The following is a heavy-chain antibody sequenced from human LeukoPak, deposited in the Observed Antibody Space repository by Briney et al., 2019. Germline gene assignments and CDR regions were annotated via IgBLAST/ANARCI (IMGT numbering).Heavy chain of an antibody. Sequence: GRSLRLSCAASGFTFSSYAMHWVRQAPGKGLEWVAVISYDGSNKYYADSVKGRFTISRDNSKNSLYLQMNSLRPEDTAVYYCASSDYVWGKPFYFDYWGQGTLVTVSS. D-gene: IGHD3-16*01. J-gene: IGHJ4*02. CDR3: ASSDYVWGKPFYFDY. CDR1: GFTFSSYA. V-gene: IGHV3-30-3*01. CDR2: ISYDGSNK.